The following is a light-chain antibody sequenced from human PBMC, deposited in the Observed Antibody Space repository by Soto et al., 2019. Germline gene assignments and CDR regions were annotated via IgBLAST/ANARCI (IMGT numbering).Light chain of an antibody. V-gene: IGLV2-14*01. J-gene: IGLJ1*01. CDR3: SSYTSSSTYV. CDR1: SSDVGGYNY. CDR2: EVS. Sequence: QSVLTQPASVSGSPGQSITISCTGTSSDVGGYNYVSWYQQHPGKAPKLMVYEVSHRPSGISNRFSGSKSGNTASLTISGLQAEDEADYYCSSYTSSSTYVFRTGTKPTVL.